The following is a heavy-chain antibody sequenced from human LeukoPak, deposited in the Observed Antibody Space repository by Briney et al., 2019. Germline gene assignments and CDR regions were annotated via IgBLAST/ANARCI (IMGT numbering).Heavy chain of an antibody. CDR2: ISGDGSST. D-gene: IGHD2-2*02. J-gene: IGHJ6*03. CDR3: ARDPYCSSTSCYRTSGGYYYYYMDV. Sequence: GGSLRLSCAASGFTFSIYWMHWVRQAPGKGLVWVSRISGDGSSTTYADSVKGRFTISRDDAQNTLYLQMNSLRAEDTAVYYCARDPYCSSTSCYRTSGGYYYYYMDVWGKGTTVTISS. CDR1: GFTFSIYW. V-gene: IGHV3-74*01.